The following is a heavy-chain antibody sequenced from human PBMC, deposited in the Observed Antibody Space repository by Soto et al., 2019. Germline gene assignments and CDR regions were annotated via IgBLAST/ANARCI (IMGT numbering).Heavy chain of an antibody. V-gene: IGHV4-59*01. Sequence: PSETLSLTCTFSVGSISSYYWSCIRHPPGKGLEWIGYIYYSGSTNYNPSLKSRVTISVDTSKNQFSLKLSSVTAADTAVYYCARDSTEYYYSYGMDVWGQGTTVTVSS. CDR2: IYYSGST. D-gene: IGHD2-2*01. CDR3: ARDSTEYYYSYGMDV. CDR1: VGSISSYY. J-gene: IGHJ6*02.